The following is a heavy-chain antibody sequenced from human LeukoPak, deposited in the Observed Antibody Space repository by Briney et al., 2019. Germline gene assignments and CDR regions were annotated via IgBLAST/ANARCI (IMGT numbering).Heavy chain of an antibody. D-gene: IGHD6-6*01. CDR2: IGGSGTST. CDR3: AKGAAPLDY. J-gene: IGHJ4*02. V-gene: IGHV3-23*01. Sequence: GGSLRLSCAASGFTFSSCAMSWVRQAPGKGLEWVSGIGGSGTSTYYADSVKGRFTISRDNSKNTLYLQMNSLRAEDTAVYYCAKGAAPLDYWGQGTLVTVSS. CDR1: GFTFSSCA.